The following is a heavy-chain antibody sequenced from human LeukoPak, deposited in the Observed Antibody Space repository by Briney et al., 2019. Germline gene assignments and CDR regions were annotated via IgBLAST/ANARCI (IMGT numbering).Heavy chain of an antibody. V-gene: IGHV1-2*02. CDR1: GYTFTGYY. Sequence: ASVKVSCKASGYTFTGYYMHWVRQAPGHGLGWMGWINPNSGGTNYAQKFQGRVTMTRDTSISTAYMELSRLRSDDTAVYYCARHALYYDFWSGPSGYWGQGTLVTVSS. CDR2: INPNSGGT. D-gene: IGHD3-3*01. CDR3: ARHALYYDFWSGPSGY. J-gene: IGHJ4*02.